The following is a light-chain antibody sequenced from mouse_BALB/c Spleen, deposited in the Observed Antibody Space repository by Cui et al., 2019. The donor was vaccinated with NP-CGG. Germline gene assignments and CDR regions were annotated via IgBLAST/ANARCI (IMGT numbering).Light chain of an antibody. J-gene: IGLJ1*01. V-gene: IGLV1*01. CDR1: TGAVTTSNY. CDR2: GTN. Sequence: QGVVTQESELTTSPGETVTLTCRSSTGAVTTSNYANWVQEKPDHLFTGLIGGTNNRAPGVPARFSGSLIGDKAALTITGAQTEDEAIYFCTLWYSNHWVFGGGTKLTVL. CDR3: TLWYSNHWV.